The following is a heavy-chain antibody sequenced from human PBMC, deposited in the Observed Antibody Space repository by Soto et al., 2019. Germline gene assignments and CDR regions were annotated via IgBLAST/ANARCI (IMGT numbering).Heavy chain of an antibody. Sequence: QVQLVQSGAEVKKPGSSVKVSCKASGGTFSSYTISWVRQAPGQGLEWMGRIIPILGIANYAQKFQGRVTITAEKSTSTAYMELSSLGSEYTAVYYCARDPEDLGQGTLVTVSS. CDR2: IIPILGIA. CDR1: GGTFSSYT. CDR3: ARDPED. V-gene: IGHV1-69*08. J-gene: IGHJ4*02.